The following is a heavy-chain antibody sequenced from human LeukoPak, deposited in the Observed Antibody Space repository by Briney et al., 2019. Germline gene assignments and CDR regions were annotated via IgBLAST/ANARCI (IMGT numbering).Heavy chain of an antibody. CDR2: IYYSGST. CDR3: ARHEYSGSYYGLSWFDP. V-gene: IGHV4-39*01. CDR1: GGSLSSSGYY. D-gene: IGHD1-26*01. J-gene: IGHJ5*02. Sequence: PSETLSLTCTVSGGSLSSSGYYWGWIRQPPGKGLEWIARIYYSGSTYYNPSLKGRVTISVDTSKNQLSLKLSSLTAADTAVYYCARHEYSGSYYGLSWFDPWGQGTLVTVSS.